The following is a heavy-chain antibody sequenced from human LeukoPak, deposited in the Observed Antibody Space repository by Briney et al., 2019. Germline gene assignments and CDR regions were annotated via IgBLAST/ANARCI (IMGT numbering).Heavy chain of an antibody. CDR2: IKQDGSEK. CDR1: TFTFNIYG. V-gene: IGHV3-7*01. Sequence: PGGSLRLSCASTFTFNIYGMHWVRQAPGKGLEWVANIKQDGSEKYYVDSVKGRFTISRDNAKNSLYLQMNSLRAEDTAVYYCARVRRFTVGLRWFRYYFDYWGQGTLVTVSS. CDR3: ARVRRFTVGLRWFRYYFDY. J-gene: IGHJ4*02. D-gene: IGHD3-16*01.